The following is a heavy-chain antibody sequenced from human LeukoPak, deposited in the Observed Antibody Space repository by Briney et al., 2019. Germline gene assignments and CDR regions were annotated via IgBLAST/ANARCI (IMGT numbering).Heavy chain of an antibody. CDR1: GFTFSSYS. CDR2: ISSSSSTI. D-gene: IGHD2-15*01. V-gene: IGHV3-48*01. Sequence: GGSLRLSCAASGFTFSSYSMNWVRQAPGKGLEWVSYISSSSSTIYYADSVKGRFTISRDNAKNSLYLQMNSLRAEDTAVYYCARRVDALDYWGQGTLVTVSS. J-gene: IGHJ4*02. CDR3: ARRVDALDY.